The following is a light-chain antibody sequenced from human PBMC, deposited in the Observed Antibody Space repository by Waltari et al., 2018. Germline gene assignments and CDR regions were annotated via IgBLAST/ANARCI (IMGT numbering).Light chain of an antibody. V-gene: IGKV3-15*01. CDR2: GAC. J-gene: IGKJ2*01. CDR1: QSVSIY. Sequence: EIVMTQSPATLSVSPGGRATLSCRASQSVSIYLAWYQQKPGQAPRLLIYGACIRATGIPARFSGSGSGTEFTLTISSLQSEDFAVYYCQQYSNWPLYTFGQGTKLEIK. CDR3: QQYSNWPLYT.